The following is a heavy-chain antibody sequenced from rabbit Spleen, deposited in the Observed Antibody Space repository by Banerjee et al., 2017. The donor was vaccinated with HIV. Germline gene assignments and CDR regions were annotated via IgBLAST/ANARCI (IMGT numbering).Heavy chain of an antibody. Sequence: QEQLMESGGGRVKPEGSLKLSCTASGFSFSNKAVMCWARQAPGKGLEWIACINAITIHYPYYANWAKGRFSISKTSSTTVSMQMTSLTVAATATYFCARVSESSGWGEDLWGPGTLVTVS. D-gene: IGHD4-1*01. J-gene: IGHJ4*01. CDR1: GFSFSNKAV. CDR2: INAITIHYP. CDR3: ARVSESSGWGEDL. V-gene: IGHV1S45*01.